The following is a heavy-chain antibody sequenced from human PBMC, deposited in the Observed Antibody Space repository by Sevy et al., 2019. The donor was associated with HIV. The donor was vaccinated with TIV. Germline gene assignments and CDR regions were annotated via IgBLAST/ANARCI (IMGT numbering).Heavy chain of an antibody. CDR2: ITRNSYEAYGGTT. CDR1: GFTFDDYA. V-gene: IGHV3-49*03. CDR3: TRGLATADTPEYYFDY. D-gene: IGHD5-12*01. Sequence: GGSLRLSCTTSGFTFDDYAMSWFRQAPGKGLEWVAFITRNSYEAYGGTTDYAASVKGRFIISRDESKSIAHLQMNSLKTEDTAVYYCTRGLATADTPEYYFDYWGQGTLVTVSS. J-gene: IGHJ4*02.